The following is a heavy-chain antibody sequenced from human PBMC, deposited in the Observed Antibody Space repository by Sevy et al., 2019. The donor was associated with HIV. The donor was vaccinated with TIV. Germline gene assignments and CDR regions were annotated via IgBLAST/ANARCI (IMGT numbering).Heavy chain of an antibody. V-gene: IGHV1-2*06. Sequence: ASVKVSCKASGYTFTGYYMHWVRQAPGQGLEWMGRINPNSGGTNYAQTFQGRVTMTRDTSISTAYMELSRLRSDDTAVYYCARGYCSGGSCYSRDWFDPWGQGTLVTVSS. J-gene: IGHJ5*02. CDR2: INPNSGGT. D-gene: IGHD2-15*01. CDR3: ARGYCSGGSCYSRDWFDP. CDR1: GYTFTGYY.